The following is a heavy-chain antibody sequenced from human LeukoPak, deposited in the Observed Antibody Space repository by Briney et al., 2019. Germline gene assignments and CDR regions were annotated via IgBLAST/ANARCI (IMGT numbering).Heavy chain of an antibody. CDR3: ARAFSSTSRGWFDP. J-gene: IGHJ5*02. CDR1: SCTFTSYG. D-gene: IGHD2-2*01. Sequence: ASVKVSCKASSCTFTSYGISWVRQAPGQGLEWMGWISAYNGNTNYAQKLQGRVTMTTDTSTSTAYMELRSLRSDDTAVYYCARAFSSTSRGWFDPWGQGTLVTVSS. V-gene: IGHV1-18*01. CDR2: ISAYNGNT.